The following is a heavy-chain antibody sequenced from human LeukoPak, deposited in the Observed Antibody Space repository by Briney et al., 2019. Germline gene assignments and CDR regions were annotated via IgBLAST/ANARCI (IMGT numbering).Heavy chain of an antibody. J-gene: IGHJ4*02. CDR3: AKDMYYYDSSGNDY. Sequence: GGSLRLSCAASGFTFNTYAMSWVRQAPGKGLEWVSAISGSGGSTYYADSVKGRFTISRDNSKNTLYLQMNSLRAEDTAVYYCAKDMYYYDSSGNDYWGQGTLVTVSS. CDR1: GFTFNTYA. V-gene: IGHV3-23*01. D-gene: IGHD3-22*01. CDR2: ISGSGGST.